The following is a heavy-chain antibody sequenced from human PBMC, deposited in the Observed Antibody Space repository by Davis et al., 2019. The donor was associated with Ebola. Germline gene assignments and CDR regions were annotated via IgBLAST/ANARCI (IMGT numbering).Heavy chain of an antibody. CDR3: ARHGFMITFGGVVGSFDP. J-gene: IGHJ5*02. CDR1: GGSIRSSSYY. CDR2: IYYSGST. V-gene: IGHV4-39*01. D-gene: IGHD3-16*01. Sequence: SETLSLTCTVSGGSIRSSSYYWGWIRQPPGKGLEWIGSIYYSGSTYYNPSLKSRVTISVDTSKNQFSLKLSSVTAADTAVYYCARHGFMITFGGVVGSFDPWGQGTLVTVSS.